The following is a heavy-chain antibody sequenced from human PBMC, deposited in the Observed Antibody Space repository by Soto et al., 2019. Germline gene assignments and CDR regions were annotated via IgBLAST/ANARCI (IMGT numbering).Heavy chain of an antibody. CDR3: TRVHELYYYYGMDV. CDR2: IRSKAYGGTT. Sequence: LSLSCTASGFTFGDYAMSWVRQAPGKGLEWVGFIRSKAYGGTTEYAASVKGRFTISRDDSKSIAYLQMNSLKTEDTAVYYCTRVHELYYYYGMDVWGQGPTVTVYS. D-gene: IGHD3-10*01. CDR1: GFTFGDYA. V-gene: IGHV3-49*04. J-gene: IGHJ6*02.